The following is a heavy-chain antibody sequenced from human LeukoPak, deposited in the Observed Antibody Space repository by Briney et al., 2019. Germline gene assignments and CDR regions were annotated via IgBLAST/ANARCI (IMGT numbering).Heavy chain of an antibody. D-gene: IGHD2-2*01. CDR3: TRDHLGYCSSTSCYYLDY. CDR1: GFAFSNYG. V-gene: IGHV3-30*03. CDR2: VSDDGTND. Sequence: GGSLRLSCAASGFAFSNYGMHWVRQAPGKGLEWVAVVSDDGTNDYYADSVKGRFTISRDNSKNTLYLQLNSLRVEDTAVYYCTRDHLGYCSSTSCYYLDYWGQGTLVTVSS. J-gene: IGHJ4*02.